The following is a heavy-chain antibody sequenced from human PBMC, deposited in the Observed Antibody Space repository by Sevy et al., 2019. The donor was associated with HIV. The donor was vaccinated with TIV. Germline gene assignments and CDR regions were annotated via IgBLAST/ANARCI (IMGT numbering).Heavy chain of an antibody. Sequence: GGSLRLSCTSSGFTFSSYAMNWVRQAPGKGLEWVSTISHSGDSTYYADSVKGRFTISRDNSGNTLYLQMNSLGAEDTALYYCAGRKVGDFWSGSIRGPWAGGPLFDYWGQGTLVTVSS. CDR1: GFTFSSYA. V-gene: IGHV3-23*01. J-gene: IGHJ4*02. CDR3: AGRKVGDFWSGSIRGPWAGGPLFDY. CDR2: ISHSGDST. D-gene: IGHD3-3*01.